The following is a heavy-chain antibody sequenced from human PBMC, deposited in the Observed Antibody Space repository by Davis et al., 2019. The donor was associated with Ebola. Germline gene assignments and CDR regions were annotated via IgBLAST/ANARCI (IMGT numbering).Heavy chain of an antibody. CDR3: ARQGVPATTKTGHNLIDP. CDR2: IFYSGTT. D-gene: IGHD2-2*01. J-gene: IGHJ5*02. Sequence: PSETLSLTCSVSGGPISSSSHCWAWIRQSPGKGLEWIGSIFYSGTTYYNPSLRSRVIVSVDTSKNQFSLKLTSVTAADTAVYYCARQGVPATTKTGHNLIDPWGQGTLVTVSS. CDR1: GGPISSSSHC. V-gene: IGHV4-39*01.